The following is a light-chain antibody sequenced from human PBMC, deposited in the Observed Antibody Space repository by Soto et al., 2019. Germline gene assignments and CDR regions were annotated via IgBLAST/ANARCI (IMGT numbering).Light chain of an antibody. CDR1: SGHSSYA. CDR2: LNSDGSH. J-gene: IGLJ2*01. CDR3: QTWVTDIQV. V-gene: IGLV4-69*01. Sequence: QLVLTQSPSASASLGASVKLTCTLSSGHSSYAIAWHQQQPEKGPRYLMKLNSDGSHSKGDGIPDRFSGSSPGAERYLTISSLQSEDEADYYCQTWVTDIQVFGGGTNLTVL.